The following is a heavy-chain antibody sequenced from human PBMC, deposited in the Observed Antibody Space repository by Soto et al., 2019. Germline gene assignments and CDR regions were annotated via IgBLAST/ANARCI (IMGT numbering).Heavy chain of an antibody. CDR3: ARRARPDFYYMDV. CDR1: GFTLSGYA. Sequence: EVQLAESGGGLAQPGGSLRLSCAASGFTLSGYAMDWVRQAPGKGLEYVSGISSNGVGTYYANSVQGRFTISRDNSKNRVYLQVGSLRPEDVAVYYCARRARPDFYYMDVW. V-gene: IGHV3-64*01. D-gene: IGHD6-6*01. J-gene: IGHJ6*03. CDR2: ISSNGVGT.